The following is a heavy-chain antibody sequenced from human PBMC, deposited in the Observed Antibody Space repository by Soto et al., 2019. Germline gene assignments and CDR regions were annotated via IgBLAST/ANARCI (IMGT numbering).Heavy chain of an antibody. CDR1: GLSLSTSGEA. J-gene: IGHJ5*02. D-gene: IGHD3-10*02. Sequence: QITLKESGPTLVKPTQTLTLTCTFSGLSLSTSGEAVGWIRQPPGKALEWLALIYWEDDQRYNPTLKTRLTITKDTSKNQVVLTLTNMDPVDTATYYCAHYVSTSPAGWFDPWGQGILVTVSS. V-gene: IGHV2-5*02. CDR3: AHYVSTSPAGWFDP. CDR2: IYWEDDQ.